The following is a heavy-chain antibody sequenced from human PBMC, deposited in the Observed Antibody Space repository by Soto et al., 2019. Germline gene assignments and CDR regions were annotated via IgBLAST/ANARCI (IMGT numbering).Heavy chain of an antibody. D-gene: IGHD1-26*01. J-gene: IGHJ6*02. CDR1: GYSFSDYF. Sequence: QVQLVQSGAEVKKSGASVKVSCKPSGYSFSDYFIQWVRQAPGQGLEWVAWINPKTAATNYAKKLQCRVSLTWDTSSTTAYMELTRLRPDDTAVYYCARIKWGLNYYNGMDVWGQGTTVIVSS. CDR3: ARIKWGLNYYNGMDV. CDR2: INPKTAAT. V-gene: IGHV1-2*02.